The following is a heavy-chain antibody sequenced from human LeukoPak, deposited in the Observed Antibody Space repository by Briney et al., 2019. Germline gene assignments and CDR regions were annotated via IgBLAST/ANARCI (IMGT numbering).Heavy chain of an antibody. D-gene: IGHD3-10*01. CDR2: IKQDGSEK. CDR3: TRDYSGSRNYYYYYGMHV. Sequence: GGSVRLSCAASEFTFSSYWMSWVRQAPGKGLEWVANIKQDGSEKYYVDSVKGRFTISRDNAKNSLYLQMNSLRAEDTAVYYCTRDYSGSRNYYYYYGMHVWGQGTTVTVSS. V-gene: IGHV3-7*01. J-gene: IGHJ6*02. CDR1: EFTFSSYW.